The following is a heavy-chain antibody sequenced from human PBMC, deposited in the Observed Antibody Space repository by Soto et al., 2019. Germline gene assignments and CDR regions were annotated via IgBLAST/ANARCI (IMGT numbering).Heavy chain of an antibody. CDR1: GGSISSGGYY. V-gene: IGHV4-31*03. J-gene: IGHJ6*02. CDR3: ARGGYITIFGVVYYYYGMDV. D-gene: IGHD3-3*01. Sequence: TLSLTCTVSGGSISSGGYYWIWIRQHPGKGLEWIGYIYYSGSTYYNPSLKSRVTISVDTSKNQFSLKLSSVTAADTAVYYCARGGYITIFGVVYYYYGMDVWCQGTMVTVS. CDR2: IYYSGST.